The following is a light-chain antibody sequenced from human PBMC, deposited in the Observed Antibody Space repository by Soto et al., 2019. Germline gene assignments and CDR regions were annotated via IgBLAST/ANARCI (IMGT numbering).Light chain of an antibody. V-gene: IGKV1-27*01. CDR3: QQSYSNILS. CDR2: AAS. J-gene: IGKJ4*01. CDR1: QGIGNY. Sequence: DIQMTQSPSSLSASVGDRVTITCRASQGIGNYLAWYQQRPGKVPKLLIYAASTLQSGVPSRFSGSGSGPDFTLTISSLQPEDVATYYCQQSYSNILSFGGGTRVEL.